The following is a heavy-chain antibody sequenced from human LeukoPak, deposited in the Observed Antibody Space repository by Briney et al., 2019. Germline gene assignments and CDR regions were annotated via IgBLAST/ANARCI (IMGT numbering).Heavy chain of an antibody. Sequence: PGGSLRLSCSASGFTFSSYAMHWVRQAPGKGLEYVSAISSNGGSTYYADSVKDRFTISRDNSKNTLYLQMSSLRAEDTAVYYCVKADVVPVVYDAFDIWGQGTMVTVSS. CDR3: VKADVVPVVYDAFDI. D-gene: IGHD2-2*01. CDR2: ISSNGGST. V-gene: IGHV3-64D*06. J-gene: IGHJ3*02. CDR1: GFTFSSYA.